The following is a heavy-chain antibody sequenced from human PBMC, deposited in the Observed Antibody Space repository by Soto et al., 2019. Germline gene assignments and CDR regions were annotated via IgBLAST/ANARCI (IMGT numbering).Heavy chain of an antibody. J-gene: IGHJ4*02. V-gene: IGHV3-23*01. CDR2: ISGSGGST. CDR1: GFTFSSYA. CDR3: ARGIVVARGASYFDY. D-gene: IGHD2-2*01. Sequence: GGSLRLSCAASGFTFSSYAMSWVRQAPGKGLEWVSAISGSGGSTYYADSVKGRFTISRDNAKNSLYLQMNSLRAEDTAVYYCARGIVVARGASYFDYWGPGTLVTVSS.